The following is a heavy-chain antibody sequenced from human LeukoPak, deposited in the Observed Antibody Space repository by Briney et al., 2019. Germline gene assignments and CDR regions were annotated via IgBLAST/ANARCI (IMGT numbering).Heavy chain of an antibody. CDR1: GFTFNNYG. V-gene: IGHV3-33*01. CDR2: IWYDGSNK. D-gene: IGHD1-14*01. CDR3: ARAVPGGNWFDP. J-gene: IGHJ5*02. Sequence: GGSLRLSCAASGFTFNNYGMHWVRQAPGKGLEWVAVIWYDGSNKYYADSVKGRFTISRDNSKNTLYLQMNSLRAEDTAVYYCARAVPGGNWFDPWGQGTLVTVSS.